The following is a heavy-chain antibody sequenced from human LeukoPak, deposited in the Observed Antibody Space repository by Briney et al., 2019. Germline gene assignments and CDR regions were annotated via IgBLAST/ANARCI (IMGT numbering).Heavy chain of an antibody. V-gene: IGHV3-30*02. Sequence: GGSLRLSCAASGFTFSSCGMHWVRQAPGKGPEWVAFIRYDGSNKYYADSVKGRFTISRDNSKNTLYLQMNSLRAEDTAVYYCAKEDRVNYYYYGMDVWGQGTTVTVSS. CDR2: IRYDGSNK. D-gene: IGHD4-11*01. CDR3: AKEDRVNYYYYGMDV. CDR1: GFTFSSCG. J-gene: IGHJ6*02.